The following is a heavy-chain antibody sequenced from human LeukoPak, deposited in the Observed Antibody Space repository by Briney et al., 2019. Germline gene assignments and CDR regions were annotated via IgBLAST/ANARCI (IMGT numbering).Heavy chain of an antibody. CDR2: INPSGGST. Sequence: ASVKVSCKASGYTFTSYYMHWVRQAPGQGLEWMGIINPSGGSTSYAQKFQGRVTMNRDTSTSTVYMELSSLRSEDTAVYYCARDAYYYDSSGYYGFGVDYWGQGTLVTVSS. CDR3: ARDAYYYDSSGYYGFGVDY. CDR1: GYTFTSYY. D-gene: IGHD3-22*01. V-gene: IGHV1-46*01. J-gene: IGHJ4*02.